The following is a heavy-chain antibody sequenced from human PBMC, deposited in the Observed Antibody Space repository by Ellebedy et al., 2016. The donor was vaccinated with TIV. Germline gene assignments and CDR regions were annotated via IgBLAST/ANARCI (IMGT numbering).Heavy chain of an antibody. V-gene: IGHV3-7*01. D-gene: IGHD4-17*01. J-gene: IGHJ3*02. CDR3: ATDGSYGDYRSPTHAFVM. Sequence: GGSLRLSCAASRFSFSSYWMSWVRQPPGKGLEWVANINQDGSDKYYVDSVNGRFTISRDNAKNSLFLQMSSLRVEDTAVYYCATDGSYGDYRSPTHAFVMWGQGTMVAVSS. CDR1: RFSFSSYW. CDR2: INQDGSDK.